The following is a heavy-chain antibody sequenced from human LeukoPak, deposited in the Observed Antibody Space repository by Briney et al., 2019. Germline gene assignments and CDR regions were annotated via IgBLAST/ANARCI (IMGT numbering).Heavy chain of an antibody. CDR1: GGSISSGSYY. Sequence: SQTLSLTCTVSGGSISSGSYYWSWIWQPAGKGLEWIGRIYTSGSTNYNPSLKSRVTMSVDTSKNQFSLKLSSVTAADTAVYYCARTFSISGTLDYWGQGTLVTVSS. J-gene: IGHJ4*02. D-gene: IGHD3-10*01. CDR2: IYTSGST. CDR3: ARTFSISGTLDY. V-gene: IGHV4-61*02.